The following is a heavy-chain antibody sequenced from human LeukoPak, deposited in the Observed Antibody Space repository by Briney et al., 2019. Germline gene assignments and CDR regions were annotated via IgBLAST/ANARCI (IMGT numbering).Heavy chain of an antibody. Sequence: PSETLSLTCTVSGDSIRGYYWSWLRQPPGKGLEWIGNVYYSGKISYNSSLESRVTLSVDTSKNQFSLKLTSVTAADTAVYFCARARELAFMAYYFDYWGQGTLATVSS. D-gene: IGHD3-9*01. CDR2: VYYSGKI. CDR3: ARARELAFMAYYFDY. CDR1: GDSIRGYY. V-gene: IGHV4-59*01. J-gene: IGHJ4*02.